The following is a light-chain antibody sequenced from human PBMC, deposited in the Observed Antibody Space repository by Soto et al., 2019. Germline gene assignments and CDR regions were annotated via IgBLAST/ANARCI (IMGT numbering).Light chain of an antibody. CDR3: QQYGSP. Sequence: EIVLTQSPGTLSLSPGERATLSCRASQSVSSSYLAWYQQKPGQAPRLLIYVASSRATGIPDRFSGSGSGTDFTLTISSLEPEDFAVYYCQQYGSPFGQGTKLEIK. CDR2: VAS. V-gene: IGKV3-20*01. CDR1: QSVSSSY. J-gene: IGKJ2*01.